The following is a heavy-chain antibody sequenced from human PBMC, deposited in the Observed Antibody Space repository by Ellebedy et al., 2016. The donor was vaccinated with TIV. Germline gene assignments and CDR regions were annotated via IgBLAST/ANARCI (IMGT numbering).Heavy chain of an antibody. CDR3: ARVGVIADFFDY. V-gene: IGHV4-34*01. Sequence: MPGGSLRLSCAVYGGSFSGSYWSWIRQPPGKGLEWIGEINHSGSANYNASLKSRLTLSVDTSKNQFSLKLSSVTAADTAVYYCARVGVIADFFDYWGQGTLVTVSS. CDR1: GGSFSGSY. CDR2: INHSGSA. J-gene: IGHJ4*02. D-gene: IGHD2/OR15-2a*01.